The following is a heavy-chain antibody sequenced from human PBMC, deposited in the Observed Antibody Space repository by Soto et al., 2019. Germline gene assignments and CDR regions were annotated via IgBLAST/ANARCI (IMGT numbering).Heavy chain of an antibody. V-gene: IGHV1-69*13. J-gene: IGHJ4*02. CDR1: GGTFSSYA. Sequence: SVKVSCKASGGTFSSYAISWVRQAPGQGLEWMGGIIPIFGTANYAQKFQGRVTITADESTSTAYMELSSLRVEDTAVYYCARDVRLPAHFDSWGQGTLVTVSS. CDR2: IIPIFGTA. CDR3: ARDVRLPAHFDS. D-gene: IGHD2-2*01.